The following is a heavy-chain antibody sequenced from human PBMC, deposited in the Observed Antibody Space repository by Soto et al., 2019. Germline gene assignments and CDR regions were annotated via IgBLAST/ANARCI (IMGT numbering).Heavy chain of an antibody. CDR1: GFTFSSYA. CDR2: ISYSGSPT. D-gene: IGHD1-26*01. CDR3: VRDRSARVPTSIDY. Sequence: EVQLLESGGGLVQPGGSLRLSCAASGFTFSSYAMSWVRQAPGKGLEWVSYISYSGSPTDYADSVRGRFTISRDNVRNSLYLQMNSLRVEDTAVYYCVRDRSARVPTSIDYWGHGTLVTVSS. V-gene: IGHV3-48*03. J-gene: IGHJ4*01.